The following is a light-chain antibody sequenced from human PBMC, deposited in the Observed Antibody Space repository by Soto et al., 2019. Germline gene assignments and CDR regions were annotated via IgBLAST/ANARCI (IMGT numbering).Light chain of an antibody. CDR1: SSDVGNYKY. Sequence: QSALTQPASVSGSPGQSITISCTGTSSDVGNYKYVSWYQQHPGKAPKLMIYEVSNRPSGVSNRFSGSKSGNTASLTISGLQAEDETHYYCFSYTRSGTYVFGIGTKLTV. V-gene: IGLV2-14*01. J-gene: IGLJ1*01. CDR2: EVS. CDR3: FSYTRSGTYV.